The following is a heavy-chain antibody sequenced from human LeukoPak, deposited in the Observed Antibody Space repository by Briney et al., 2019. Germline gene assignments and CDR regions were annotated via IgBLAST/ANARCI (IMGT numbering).Heavy chain of an antibody. CDR1: GFTVSSNY. V-gene: IGHV3-66*01. Sequence: GGSLRLSCAASGFTVSSNYMSWVRQAPGKGLEWVSVIYSGGSTYYADSVKGRFTISRGNSKNTLYLQMNSLRAEDTAVYYCARSRSRGYFDYWGQGTLVTVSS. CDR3: ARSRSRGYFDY. CDR2: IYSGGST. J-gene: IGHJ4*02. D-gene: IGHD3-10*01.